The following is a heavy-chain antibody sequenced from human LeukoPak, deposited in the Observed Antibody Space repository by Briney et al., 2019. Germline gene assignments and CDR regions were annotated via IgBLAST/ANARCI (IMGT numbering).Heavy chain of an antibody. CDR2: ISWHGVTT. J-gene: IGHJ4*02. Sequence: GGSLRLSCAASGFTFEDFTMHWVRQVPRKGLEWVSLISWHGVTTYYAGSVKGRFTISRDNSKNSLYLQLNSLRAEDSALYYCAKERSAFFDYWGQGTLVTVAS. D-gene: IGHD3-3*01. CDR1: GFTFEDFT. CDR3: AKERSAFFDY. V-gene: IGHV3-43*01.